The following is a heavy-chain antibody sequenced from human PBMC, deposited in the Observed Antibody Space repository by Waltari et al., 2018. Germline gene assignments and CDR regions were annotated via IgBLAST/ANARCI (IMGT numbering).Heavy chain of an antibody. J-gene: IGHJ6*02. CDR2: ISSSGSTI. Sequence: EVQLVESGGGLVQPGGSLRLSCAASGFTFSSYEMNWVRQAPGKGLEWVSYISSSGSTIYYADSVKGRFTSSRDNAKNSLYLQMNSLRAEDTAVYYCARAGYSGYDYYYGMDVWGQGTTVTVSS. D-gene: IGHD5-12*01. CDR1: GFTFSSYE. V-gene: IGHV3-48*03. CDR3: ARAGYSGYDYYYGMDV.